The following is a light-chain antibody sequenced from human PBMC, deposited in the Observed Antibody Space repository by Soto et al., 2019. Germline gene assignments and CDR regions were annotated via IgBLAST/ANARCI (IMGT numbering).Light chain of an antibody. CDR2: RNN. V-gene: IGLV1-47*01. Sequence: QSALTQPRSVSGSPGQSVTISCTGTSSDVGGYNYVYWYQQLPGTAPKLLIYRNNQRPSGVPDRFSGSKSGTSASLAISGLRSEDEADYYCAAWDDSLSALYVFGTGTKVTVL. CDR3: AAWDDSLSALYV. CDR1: SSDVGGYNY. J-gene: IGLJ1*01.